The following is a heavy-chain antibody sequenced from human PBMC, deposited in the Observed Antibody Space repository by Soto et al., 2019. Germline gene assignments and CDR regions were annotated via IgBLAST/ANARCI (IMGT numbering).Heavy chain of an antibody. V-gene: IGHV3-15*01. CDR2: IKSKADGGTT. CDR3: TRIWFGD. D-gene: IGHD3-10*01. Sequence: EVQLVESGGGLVKPGGSLRLSCAASGFTFSDAWMSWVRQAPGKGLEWVGRIKSKADGGTTDYAAPVKGRFTISRDDSKNTLYLQMNSLKIKDTAVYYCTRIWFGDWGQGTLVTVSS. J-gene: IGHJ4*02. CDR1: GFTFSDAW.